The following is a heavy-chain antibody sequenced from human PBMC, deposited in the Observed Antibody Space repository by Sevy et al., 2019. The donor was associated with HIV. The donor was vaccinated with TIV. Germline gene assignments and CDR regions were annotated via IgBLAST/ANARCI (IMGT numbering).Heavy chain of an antibody. J-gene: IGHJ4*02. CDR2: ISYDGSNK. CDR3: ARGDIVVVVAATGSLGY. Sequence: GGSLRLSCAASGFTFSSYAMHWVRQAPGKGLEWMAVISYDGSNKYYADSVKGRFTISRDNSKNTLYLQMNSLRAEDTAVYYSARGDIVVVVAATGSLGYWGQGTLVTVSS. V-gene: IGHV3-30-3*01. CDR1: GFTFSSYA. D-gene: IGHD2-15*01.